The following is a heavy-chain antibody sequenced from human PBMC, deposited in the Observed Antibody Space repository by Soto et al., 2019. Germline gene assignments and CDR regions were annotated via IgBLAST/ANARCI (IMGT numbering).Heavy chain of an antibody. D-gene: IGHD5-18*01. Sequence: QVQLVQSGAEVKKPGASVKVSCRASGYTFTSYGISWVRQAPGQGLERMGWISAYNGNTNYAQKLQGRVTMTTATSTSTAYMELGRLGSEDTAVYYCGRDSIGDGDTDWGQGTLVTVSS. V-gene: IGHV1-18*01. J-gene: IGHJ4*02. CDR2: ISAYNGNT. CDR3: GRDSIGDGDTD. CDR1: GYTFTSYG.